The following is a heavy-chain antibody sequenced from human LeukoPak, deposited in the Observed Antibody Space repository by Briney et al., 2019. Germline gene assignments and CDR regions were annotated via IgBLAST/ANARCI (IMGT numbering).Heavy chain of an antibody. CDR3: ARRRPHDGFDI. V-gene: IGHV5-51*01. J-gene: IGHJ3*02. Sequence: GESLKISCKASGNSITTYWIGWVRQKPGKGLEWMGLILPGDADTKYSPSFQGQVTISADKSISTAYLQWSSLKASDTAMYYCARRRPHDGFDIWGQGTLVTVSS. CDR1: GNSITTYW. CDR2: ILPGDADT.